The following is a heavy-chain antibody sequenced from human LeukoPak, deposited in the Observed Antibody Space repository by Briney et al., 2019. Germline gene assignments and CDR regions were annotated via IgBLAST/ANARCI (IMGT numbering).Heavy chain of an antibody. CDR3: AKSGGDHEGWVHLDC. V-gene: IGHV3-33*06. J-gene: IGHJ4*02. D-gene: IGHD5-24*01. Sequence: GTSLRLSCAASGFTFTDYGMHWVRQAPGKGLQWVAVIWYDGNEKRYADSVKGRFTISRDNSRNTQYLQMNSLRVEDTAVYYCAKSGGDHEGWVHLDCWGQGTLVTVSS. CDR1: GFTFTDYG. CDR2: IWYDGNEK.